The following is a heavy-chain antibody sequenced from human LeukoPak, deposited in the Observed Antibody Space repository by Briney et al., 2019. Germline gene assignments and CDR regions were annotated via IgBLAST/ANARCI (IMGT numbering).Heavy chain of an antibody. J-gene: IGHJ4*02. CDR1: GGSISSRGSY. CDR3: ARHYDISRYYYSFDY. Sequence: PSETLSLTCTVSGGSISSRGSYWGWIRQPPGKGLEWVGSIYYSGSTYYNPSLKSRVTISVDSSKNQFSLKLTSVTAADTAVYFCARHYDISRYYYSFDYWGQGTLVTVSS. D-gene: IGHD3-22*01. CDR2: IYYSGST. V-gene: IGHV4-39*01.